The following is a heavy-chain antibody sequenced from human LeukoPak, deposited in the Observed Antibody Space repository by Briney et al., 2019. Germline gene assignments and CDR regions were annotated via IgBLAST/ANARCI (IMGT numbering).Heavy chain of an antibody. CDR2: IYHSGST. D-gene: IGHD3-10*01. CDR1: GGSISTSNYY. J-gene: IGHJ4*02. Sequence: SETLSLTCTVSGGSISTSNYYWGWIRQPPGKGLEWIGEIYHSGSTNYNPSLKSRVTISVDKSKNQFSLKLSSVTAADTAVYYCASSRVRGVITYYWGQGTLVTVSS. V-gene: IGHV4-39*07. CDR3: ASSRVRGVITYY.